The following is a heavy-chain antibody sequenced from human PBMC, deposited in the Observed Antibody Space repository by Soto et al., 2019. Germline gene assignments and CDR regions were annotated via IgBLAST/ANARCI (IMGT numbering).Heavy chain of an antibody. CDR2: IKQYGSEK. CDR3: AREGYCSGGSCYSVFDYYGMDF. D-gene: IGHD2-15*01. V-gene: IGHV3-7*01. Sequence: EVQLVESGGCLVQPGGSLRLSCAASGFTFSSYWMSWVRQAPGKGLEWVANIKQYGSEKYYVDSVKGRFTISRDNAKTSLYLQMNSLRAEDTAVYYCAREGYCSGGSCYSVFDYYGMDFWGQGTTVTVSS. CDR1: GFTFSSYW. J-gene: IGHJ6*02.